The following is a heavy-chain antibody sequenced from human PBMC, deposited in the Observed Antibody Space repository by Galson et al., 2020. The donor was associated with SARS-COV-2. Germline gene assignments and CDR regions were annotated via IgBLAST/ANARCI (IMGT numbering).Heavy chain of an antibody. V-gene: IGHV3-7*01. J-gene: IGHJ4*02. CDR1: GLTFSSYR. Sequence: GESLKISCAASGLTFSSYRMSWVRQPPGKGLEWVANIKPDGSEKYYVDSVKGRFTISRDNAKNSLYLQMNSLRAEDTAVYYCASERWLQFLGTFDYWGQGTLVTVSS. D-gene: IGHD3-3*01. CDR3: ASERWLQFLGTFDY. CDR2: IKPDGSEK.